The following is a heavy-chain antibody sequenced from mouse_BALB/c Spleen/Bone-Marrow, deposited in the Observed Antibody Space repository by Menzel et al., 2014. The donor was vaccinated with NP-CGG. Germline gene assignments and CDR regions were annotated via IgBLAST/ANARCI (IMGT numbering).Heavy chain of an antibody. Sequence: EVQGVESGGGLVQPGGSLKLSCAASGFDFSRYWMSWVRQAPGKGLEWIGEINPDSSTINYTPSRKDKFIISRDNAKNTLYLKMSKVRSEDTALYYCARLSYYGRFAYWGQGTLVTVSA. CDR1: GFDFSRYW. V-gene: IGHV4-1*02. CDR3: ARLSYYGRFAY. J-gene: IGHJ3*01. CDR2: INPDSSTI. D-gene: IGHD1-1*01.